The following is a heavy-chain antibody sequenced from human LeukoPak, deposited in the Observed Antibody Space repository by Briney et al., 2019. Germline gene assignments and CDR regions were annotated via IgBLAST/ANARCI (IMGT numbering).Heavy chain of an antibody. V-gene: IGHV5-51*01. CDR3: ARRSAFEGILDY. Sequence: GESLKISCKGSGYSFTSYGIGWVRQMPGKGLEWVVIIYPGDSDTRYSPSFQGQVTISADKSISTAYLQWSSLKTSDTAMYYCARRSAFEGILDYWGQGTLVTVSS. D-gene: IGHD3-3*02. CDR1: GYSFTSYG. CDR2: IYPGDSDT. J-gene: IGHJ4*02.